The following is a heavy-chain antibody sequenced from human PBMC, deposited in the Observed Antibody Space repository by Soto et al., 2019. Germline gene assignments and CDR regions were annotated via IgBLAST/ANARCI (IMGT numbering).Heavy chain of an antibody. CDR3: ARDSGEQQLMNYYYEMDV. CDR2: IHYSGST. CDR1: GGSISSGDYY. J-gene: IGHJ6*02. D-gene: IGHD6-13*01. V-gene: IGHV4-31*03. Sequence: SETLSLTCTVSGGSISSGDYYWSWIRQHPGKGLEWIGYIHYSGSTYYNPSLKSRVTISLDTSKNQFSLKLRSVTAADTAVYYCARDSGEQQLMNYYYEMDVWGQGPRVTVP.